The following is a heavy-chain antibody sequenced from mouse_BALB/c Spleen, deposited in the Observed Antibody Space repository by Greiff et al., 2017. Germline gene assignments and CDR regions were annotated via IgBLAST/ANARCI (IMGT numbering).Heavy chain of an antibody. J-gene: IGHJ2*01. CDR3: ASYYGNLFDY. D-gene: IGHD2-1*01. CDR2: IDPANGNT. CDR1: GFNIKDTY. Sequence: VQLKQSGAELVKPGASVKLSCTASGFNIKDTYMHWVKQRPEQGLEWIGRIDPANGNTKYDPKFQGKATITADTSSNTAYLQLSSLTSEDTAVYYCASYYGNLFDYWGQGTTLTVSS. V-gene: IGHV14-3*02.